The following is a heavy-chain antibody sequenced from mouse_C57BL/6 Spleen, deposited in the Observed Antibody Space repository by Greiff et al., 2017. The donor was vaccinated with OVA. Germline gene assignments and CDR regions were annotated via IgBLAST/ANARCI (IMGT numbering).Heavy chain of an antibody. D-gene: IGHD1-1*01. V-gene: IGHV5-17*01. J-gene: IGHJ4*01. Sequence: EVQLVESGGGLVKPGGSLKLSCAASGFTFSDYGMHWVRQAPEKGLEWVAYISSGSSTIYYADTVKGRFTISRDNAKNTLFLQMTSLRSEDTAMYYCASTVVATGDAMDYWGQGTSVTVSS. CDR2: ISSGSSTI. CDR3: ASTVVATGDAMDY. CDR1: GFTFSDYG.